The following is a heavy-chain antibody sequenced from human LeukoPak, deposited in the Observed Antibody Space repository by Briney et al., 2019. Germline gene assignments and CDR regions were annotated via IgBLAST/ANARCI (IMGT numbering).Heavy chain of an antibody. D-gene: IGHD3-22*01. V-gene: IGHV1-2*02. CDR1: GYTFSGFY. CDR2: INPNSGGT. Sequence: ASLKVSCKASGYTFSGFYIYWVRQAPGQGLEWMGWINPNSGGTNYAQKFQGRVTMTRDTSISTAYMELSRLRSDDTAVYYCARLDREVVTGFDYWGQGTLVTVSS. J-gene: IGHJ4*02. CDR3: ARLDREVVTGFDY.